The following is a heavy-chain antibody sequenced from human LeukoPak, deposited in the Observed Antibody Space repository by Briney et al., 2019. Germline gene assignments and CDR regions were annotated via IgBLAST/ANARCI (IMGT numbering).Heavy chain of an antibody. CDR3: ARRSGDYFDY. CDR1: GGSISSSSYY. Sequence: PSETLSLTCTVSGGSISSSSYYWGWIRQPPGKGLEWIGSIYYSGSTYYNPSLKSRVTISVDTSKNQFSLKLSFVTAADTAVYYCARRSGDYFDYWGQGTLVTVSS. CDR2: IYYSGST. J-gene: IGHJ4*02. D-gene: IGHD4-17*01. V-gene: IGHV4-39*01.